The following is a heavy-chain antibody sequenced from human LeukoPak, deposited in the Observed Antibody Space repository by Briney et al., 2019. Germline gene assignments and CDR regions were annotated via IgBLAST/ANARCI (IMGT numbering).Heavy chain of an antibody. CDR1: GFTFSSYA. V-gene: IGHV3-23*01. CDR3: AAGLWYDSSGYYVDYFDY. CDR2: ISGSGGST. D-gene: IGHD3-22*01. Sequence: GGSLRLSCAASGFTFSSYAMSWVRQAPGKGLEWVSAISGSGGSTYYADSVKGRFTISRDNSKNTLYLQMNSLRAEDTAVYYCAAGLWYDSSGYYVDYFDYWGQGTLVTVSP. J-gene: IGHJ4*02.